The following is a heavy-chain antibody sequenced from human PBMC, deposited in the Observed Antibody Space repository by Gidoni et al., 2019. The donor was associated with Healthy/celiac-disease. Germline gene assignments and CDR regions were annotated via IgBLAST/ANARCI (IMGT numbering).Heavy chain of an antibody. D-gene: IGHD5-12*01. V-gene: IGHV3-30*04. CDR2: ISYDGSNK. Sequence: QVQLVASGGGVVQPGGSLRLYCAASGLTFSSYAMHWVRQTPGKGLEWVAVISYDGSNKYYADAVKGRFTVSRDNSKSTLYLQMNSLRAEDTAVYYCARDRRRWLQWEYFQHWGQGTLVTVSS. CDR1: GLTFSSYA. CDR3: ARDRRRWLQWEYFQH. J-gene: IGHJ1*01.